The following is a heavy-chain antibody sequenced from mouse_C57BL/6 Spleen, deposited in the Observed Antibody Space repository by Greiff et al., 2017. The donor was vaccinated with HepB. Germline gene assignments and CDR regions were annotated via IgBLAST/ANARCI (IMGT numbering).Heavy chain of an antibody. Sequence: VQLQPSGPELARPWASVKISCQAFYTFSSRVHFAIRDTNYWMQWVKQRPGQGLEWIGAIYPGNGDTSYHHKLKCKATLTADKSSSTAYMQLSSLTSEDAAVYYFAHTVVEENYWYFDVWGTGTTVTVSS. CDR2: GQGLEWIG. J-gene: IGHJ1*03. CDR1: YTFSSRVH. D-gene: IGHD1-1*01. CDR3: SEDAAVYYFAHTVVEENYWYFDV. V-gene: IGHV1-87*01.